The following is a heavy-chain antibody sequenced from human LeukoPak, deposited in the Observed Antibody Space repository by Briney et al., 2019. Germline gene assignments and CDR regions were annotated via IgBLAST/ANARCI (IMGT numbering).Heavy chain of an antibody. CDR1: GFTFSSYW. CDR3: LAAAGTIG. D-gene: IGHD6-13*01. Sequence: GGSLRLSCSASGFTFSSYWMHWVRQAPGKGLVWVSRVNNDGSTTNYADSVKGRFTISRDNTKNTLYLQMNSLRAEDTAVYFCLAAAGTIGWGQGTLVTVSS. CDR2: VNNDGSTT. V-gene: IGHV3-74*01. J-gene: IGHJ4*02.